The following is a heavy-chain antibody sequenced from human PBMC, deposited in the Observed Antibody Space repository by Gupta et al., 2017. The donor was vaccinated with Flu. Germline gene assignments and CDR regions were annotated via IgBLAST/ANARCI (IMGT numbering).Heavy chain of an antibody. V-gene: IGHV3-23*01. CDR3: AKGRYFDWTRLFGDS. CDR1: GVTFSAFA. J-gene: IGHJ4*02. D-gene: IGHD3-9*01. Sequence: EVHLLEYGGDLLQPGKSLRLSCAVSGVTFSAFAFSWVRQAPGKGREWVAAINDGAGRSTFHAESVKGRFSISRNNSKNMIFLQMDSLRAEDTAVYYCAKGRYFDWTRLFGDSWGQGTLVAVSS. CDR2: INDGAGRST.